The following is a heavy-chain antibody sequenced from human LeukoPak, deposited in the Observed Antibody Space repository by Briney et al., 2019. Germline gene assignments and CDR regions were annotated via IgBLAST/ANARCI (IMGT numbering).Heavy chain of an antibody. CDR3: ARDLYDYVWGSYRYSDV. CDR1: GFTFSSYG. V-gene: IGHV3-33*01. CDR2: IWYDGSNK. Sequence: GGSLRLSCAASGFTFSSYGMHWVRQAPGKGLEWVAVIWYDGSNKYYADSVKGRFTISRDNSENTLYLQMNSLRAEDTAVYYCARDLYDYVWGSYRYSDVWGQRTTVTVSS. D-gene: IGHD3-16*02. J-gene: IGHJ6*02.